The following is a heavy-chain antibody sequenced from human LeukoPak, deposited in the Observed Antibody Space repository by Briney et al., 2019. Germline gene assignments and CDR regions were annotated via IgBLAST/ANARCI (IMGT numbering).Heavy chain of an antibody. CDR2: ISSGGVNT. D-gene: IGHD6-13*01. V-gene: IGHV3-23*01. CDR1: GFTLNTYP. J-gene: IGHJ4*02. Sequence: GGSLRLSCAASGFTLNTYPMSWVRQAPGKGLEWVSAISSGGVNTYYADSVKGRFTISGDDFQNTLYLQMNSLRADATAVYYCAKDALVAGGTWFFDSWGQGTLVTVSS. CDR3: AKDALVAGGTWFFDS.